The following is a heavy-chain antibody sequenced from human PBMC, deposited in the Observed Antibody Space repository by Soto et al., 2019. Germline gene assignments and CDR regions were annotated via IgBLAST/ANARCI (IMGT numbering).Heavy chain of an antibody. Sequence: GGSLRLSCAASGFTFSSYSMNWVRQAPGKGLEWVSSISSSSSYIYYADSVKGRFTISRDNAKNSLYLQMNSLRAEDTAVYYCARDLSIVVVTSPSAFDIWGQGTMVTVSS. V-gene: IGHV3-21*01. CDR1: GFTFSSYS. D-gene: IGHD3-22*01. CDR2: ISSSSSYI. CDR3: ARDLSIVVVTSPSAFDI. J-gene: IGHJ3*02.